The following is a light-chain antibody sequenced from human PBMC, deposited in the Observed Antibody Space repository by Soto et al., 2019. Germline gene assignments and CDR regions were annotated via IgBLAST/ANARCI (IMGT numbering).Light chain of an antibody. CDR3: QPYYILFT. V-gene: IGKV1-33*01. CDR1: QDISNS. CDR2: AAS. Sequence: DIQMTQSPSSLSASVGDRVTITCQASQDISNSLNWYQQKPGRAPQLLIHAASNLETAVPSRFTGTASGTEFTFTISTLLPQSTGTYYCQPYYILFTFGPDTKVDIK. J-gene: IGKJ3*01.